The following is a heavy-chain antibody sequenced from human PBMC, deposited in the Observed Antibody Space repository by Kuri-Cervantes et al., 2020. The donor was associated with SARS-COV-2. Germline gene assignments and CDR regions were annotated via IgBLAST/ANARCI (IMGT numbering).Heavy chain of an antibody. CDR1: GGSFSGYY. CDR2: INHSGST. CDR3: ARVGRFLEWLLSVGGYYYYMDV. Sequence: SQTLSLTCAVYGGSFSGYYWSWIRQPPGKGLKWIGEINHSGSTNYNPSLKSRVTISVDTSKNQFSLKLSSVTAADAAVYYCARVGRFLEWLLSVGGYYYYMDVWGKGTTVTVSS. D-gene: IGHD3-3*01. J-gene: IGHJ6*03. V-gene: IGHV4-34*01.